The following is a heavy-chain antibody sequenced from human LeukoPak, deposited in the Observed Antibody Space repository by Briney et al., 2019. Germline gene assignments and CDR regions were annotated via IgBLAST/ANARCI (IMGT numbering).Heavy chain of an antibody. D-gene: IGHD3-22*01. Sequence: SETLSLTCAVYGGSFSGYYWSWIRQPPGKGLEWIGEINHSGSTDYNPSLKSRVTISVDTSKTQFSLKLSSVTAADTAVYYCAREGRITTIVADIWGQGTMVTVSS. V-gene: IGHV4-34*01. CDR1: GGSFSGYY. CDR2: INHSGST. J-gene: IGHJ3*02. CDR3: AREGRITTIVADI.